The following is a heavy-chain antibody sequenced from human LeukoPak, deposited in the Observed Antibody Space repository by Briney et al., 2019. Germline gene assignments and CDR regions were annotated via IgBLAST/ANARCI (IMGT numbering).Heavy chain of an antibody. V-gene: IGHV4-38-2*02. D-gene: IGHD6-13*01. Sequence: SETLSLTCVVSDYSISSGYYWGWIRQPPGKGLEWIGSIYHSGSTYYNPSLKSRVTLSVDTSKNEFSLKLSSVTAADTALYYCARDQGHSSSWYGPLDSWGQGTLVTVSS. CDR3: ARDQGHSSSWYGPLDS. CDR1: DYSISSGYY. J-gene: IGHJ4*02. CDR2: IYHSGST.